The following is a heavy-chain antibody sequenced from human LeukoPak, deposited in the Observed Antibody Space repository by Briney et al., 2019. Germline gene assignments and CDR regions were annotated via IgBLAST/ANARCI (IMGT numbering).Heavy chain of an antibody. Sequence: GRSQRLSCAASGFTFSSYAMHWVRQAPGKGLEWVAVISYDGSNKYYADSVKGRFTISRDNSKNTLYLQMNSLRAEDTAVYYCARDRSRYVWGSYRPYWGQGTLVTVSS. CDR3: ARDRSRYVWGSYRPY. CDR2: ISYDGSNK. CDR1: GFTFSSYA. V-gene: IGHV3-30-3*01. D-gene: IGHD3-16*02. J-gene: IGHJ4*02.